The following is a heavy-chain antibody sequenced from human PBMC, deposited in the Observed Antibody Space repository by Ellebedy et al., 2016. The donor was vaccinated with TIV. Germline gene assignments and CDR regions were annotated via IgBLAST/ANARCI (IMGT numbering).Heavy chain of an antibody. CDR2: TYYRSQWYH. J-gene: IGHJ4*02. Sequence: SQTLSLTCAISGDSVSSHTAAWNWTRQSPSRGLEWLGRTYYRSQWYHDYPVSVKSRITINPDTSINQFSLQLSSVTTEDTAVYYCARGYNYGLNYWGQGTLVTVSS. V-gene: IGHV6-1*01. CDR3: ARGYNYGLNY. CDR1: GDSVSSHTAA. D-gene: IGHD3/OR15-3a*01.